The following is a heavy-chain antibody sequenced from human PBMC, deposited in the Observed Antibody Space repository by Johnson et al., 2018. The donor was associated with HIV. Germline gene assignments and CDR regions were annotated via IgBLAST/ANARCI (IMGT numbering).Heavy chain of an antibody. Sequence: VQLVESGGGLVQPGGSLRLYCAASGFTFSNAWMSWVRQAPGKGLEWVGRIKSKTDGGTTDYAAPVKGRFTISRDDSKNTLYLQMNSLKTEETDVNYCTTDQGYYGDAFDIWGRGTMVTVSS. CDR2: IKSKTDGGTT. CDR1: GFTFSNAW. D-gene: IGHD3-10*01. J-gene: IGHJ3*02. CDR3: TTDQGYYGDAFDI. V-gene: IGHV3-15*01.